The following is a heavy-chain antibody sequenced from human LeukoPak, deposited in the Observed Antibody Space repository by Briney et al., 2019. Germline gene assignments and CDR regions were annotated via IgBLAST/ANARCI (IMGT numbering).Heavy chain of an antibody. CDR1: GFTFSDHY. V-gene: IGHV3-11*01. D-gene: IGHD3-16*01. Sequence: PGGSLRLSCAGSGFTFSDHYLSWIRQAPGKGLEWVSYIWNSGSTIYYADSVMGRFTISRDNAKNSVYLQMNSLRAEDTAVYYSARGHYGLDYWGQGTMVTVSS. J-gene: IGHJ4*02. CDR3: ARGHYGLDY. CDR2: IWNSGSTI.